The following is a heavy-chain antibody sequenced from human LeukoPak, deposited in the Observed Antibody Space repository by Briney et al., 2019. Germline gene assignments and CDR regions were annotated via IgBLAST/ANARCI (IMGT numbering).Heavy chain of an antibody. Sequence: PSETLSLTCSVSGGSISTTTYYWGWIRQPPGKGLEWIGTIYYSGSTYYNPSLKSRVTISVDTSKNQFSLRLSSVTAADTAVYFCAGHLNGGVSHWFDPWGQGTLVTVSS. CDR2: IYYSGST. J-gene: IGHJ5*02. CDR3: AGHLNGGVSHWFDP. CDR1: GGSISTTTYY. V-gene: IGHV4-39*01. D-gene: IGHD7-27*01.